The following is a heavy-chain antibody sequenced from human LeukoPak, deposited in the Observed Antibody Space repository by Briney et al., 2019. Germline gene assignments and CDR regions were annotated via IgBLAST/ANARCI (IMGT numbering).Heavy chain of an antibody. V-gene: IGHV4-61*05. Sequence: SETLSLTCTVSGGSISSSSYYWGWIRQPPGRGLEWIGHIYTTGSTTYNPSLNSRLTISIDTSKNQFSLKLSSVTAADTAVYFCARDQEHCSGTSCYPYWYDSWGQGTLVTVSS. CDR2: IYTTGST. CDR1: GGSISSSSYY. CDR3: ARDQEHCSGTSCYPYWYDS. J-gene: IGHJ5*01. D-gene: IGHD2-2*01.